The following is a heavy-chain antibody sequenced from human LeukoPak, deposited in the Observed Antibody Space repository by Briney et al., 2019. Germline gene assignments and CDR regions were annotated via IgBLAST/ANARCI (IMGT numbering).Heavy chain of an antibody. D-gene: IGHD3-9*01. J-gene: IGHJ4*02. CDR2: ISACNGNT. CDR1: GYTFTSYG. Sequence: ASVKVSCKASGYTFTSYGISWVRQAPGQGLEWMGWISACNGNTNYAQKLQGRVTMTTDTSTSTAYMELRSLRSDDTAVYYCARDSILTGEFDYWGQGTLVTVSS. CDR3: ARDSILTGEFDY. V-gene: IGHV1-18*01.